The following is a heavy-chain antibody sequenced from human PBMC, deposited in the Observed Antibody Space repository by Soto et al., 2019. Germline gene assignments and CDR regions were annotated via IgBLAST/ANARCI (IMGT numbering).Heavy chain of an antibody. CDR3: ARDPSLYAPGPDAFDI. V-gene: IGHV3-33*01. Sequence: PGGSLRLSCAASGFTFSSYGMHWVRQAPGKGLEWVAVIWYDGSNKYYADSVKGRFTISRDNSKNTLYLQMNSLRAEDTAVYYCARDPSLYAPGPDAFDIWGQGTMGTVSS. CDR1: GFTFSSYG. J-gene: IGHJ3*02. CDR2: IWYDGSNK. D-gene: IGHD2-2*01.